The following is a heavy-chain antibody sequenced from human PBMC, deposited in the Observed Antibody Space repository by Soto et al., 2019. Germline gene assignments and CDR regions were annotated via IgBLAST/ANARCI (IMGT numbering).Heavy chain of an antibody. J-gene: IGHJ4*02. CDR3: ARDGLRSSIVGAPGY. CDR2: FYYTGGT. D-gene: IGHD1-26*01. V-gene: IGHV4-61*01. Sequence: QVQLQESGPGLVKPSETLSLTCTVSGDSVTSGSYYWSWIRQSPGKGLEWIGFFYYTGGTDYNPSLKSRLTISVDTSKNEFSLKLSSVTAADTAVYYCARDGLRSSIVGAPGYWGQGTLVTVSS. CDR1: GDSVTSGSYY.